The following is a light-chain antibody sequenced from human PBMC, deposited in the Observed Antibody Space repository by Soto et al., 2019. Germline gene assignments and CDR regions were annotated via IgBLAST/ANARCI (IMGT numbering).Light chain of an antibody. CDR1: SSDVGSYNL. CDR3: CSYAGSSTAV. Sequence: QSVLTQPASVSGSPGQSITISCTGTSSDVGSYNLVSWYQQHPGKAPKLMIYEVSKRSSGVSNRFSGSKSGNTASLTISGLQAEDEADYYCCSYAGSSTAVFGGGTQLTVL. J-gene: IGLJ7*01. V-gene: IGLV2-23*02. CDR2: EVS.